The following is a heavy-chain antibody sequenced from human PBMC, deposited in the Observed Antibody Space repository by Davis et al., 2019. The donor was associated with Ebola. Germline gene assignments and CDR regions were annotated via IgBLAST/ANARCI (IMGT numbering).Heavy chain of an antibody. CDR1: GGSFSGYY. Sequence: MPGGSLRLSCAVYGGSFSGYYWSWIRQPPGKGLEWIGEINHSGRTNYKTSLKSRVTISADTSKNQFSLKLSSVTAADTAMYYCARGRVAVLVPAADNYHYYMDVWGKGTTVTVSS. CDR3: ARGRVAVLVPAADNYHYYMDV. V-gene: IGHV4-34*01. CDR2: INHSGRT. D-gene: IGHD2-2*01. J-gene: IGHJ6*03.